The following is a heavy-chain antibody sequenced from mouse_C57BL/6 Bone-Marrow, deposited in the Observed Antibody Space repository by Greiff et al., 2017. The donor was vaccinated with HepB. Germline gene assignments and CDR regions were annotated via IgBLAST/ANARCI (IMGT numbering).Heavy chain of an antibody. Sequence: VKLMESGAELVRPGASVKLSCKASGYTFTEYTIHWVKQRSGQGLEWFGWFYPGSGSIKYNEKFKDKATLTADKSSSTVYMELSRLTSEDSAVYFCARHGGRQLRLPYFDYWGQGTTLTVSS. J-gene: IGHJ2*01. CDR3: ARHGGRQLRLPYFDY. V-gene: IGHV1-62-2*01. CDR1: GYTFTEYT. D-gene: IGHD3-2*02. CDR2: FYPGSGSI.